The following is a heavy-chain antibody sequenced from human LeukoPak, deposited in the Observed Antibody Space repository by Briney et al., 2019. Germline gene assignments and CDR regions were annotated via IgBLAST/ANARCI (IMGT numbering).Heavy chain of an antibody. V-gene: IGHV3-7*01. J-gene: IGHJ5*02. CDR3: ASESTEVTPGS. D-gene: IGHD4-23*01. CDR1: GFTFSSYW. Sequence: GGSLRHSCAASGFTFSSYWMSWVRQAPGKGLEWVANIKQDGSEKYYVDSVKGRFTISRDNAKNSLYLQMNTLRAEDTSVYCASESTEVTPGSWGQGTLVTVSS. CDR2: IKQDGSEK.